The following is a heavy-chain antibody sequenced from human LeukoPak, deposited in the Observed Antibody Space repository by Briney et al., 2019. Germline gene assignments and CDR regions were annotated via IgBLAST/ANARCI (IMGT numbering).Heavy chain of an antibody. CDR3: TRDQMNY. V-gene: IGHV3-53*01. J-gene: IGHJ4*02. CDR2: IFSNGDT. CDR1: EFTVSRNY. Sequence: GGSLRLSCTASEFTVSRNYMLWVRQAPGKGLEWVSLIFSNGDTHYAGSVKGRFTISRDTSKNTVSLQMNSLRVEDTAMYYCTRDQMNYWGKGTLVTVSS. D-gene: IGHD5-24*01.